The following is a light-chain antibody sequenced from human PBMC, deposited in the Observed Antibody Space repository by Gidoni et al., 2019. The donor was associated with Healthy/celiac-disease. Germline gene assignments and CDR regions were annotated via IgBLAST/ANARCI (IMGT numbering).Light chain of an antibody. CDR3: QQSYSSPYT. V-gene: IGKV1-39*01. CDR1: QSVSSY. Sequence: DIQLTQSPSSLSASRGDRVTITCRASQSVSSYLTWYQQKPGKAPRLLIYAASSMQSGIPSRFSGSGSGTDLTLTISSLQPEDFATYYCQQSYSSPYTFXXXTKLEIK. J-gene: IGKJ2*01. CDR2: AAS.